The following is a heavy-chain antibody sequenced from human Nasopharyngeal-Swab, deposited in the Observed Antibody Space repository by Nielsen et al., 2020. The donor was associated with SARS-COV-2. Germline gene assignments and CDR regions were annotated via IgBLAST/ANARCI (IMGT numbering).Heavy chain of an antibody. D-gene: IGHD7-27*01. CDR2: INPNSGGT. J-gene: IGHJ5*02. CDR3: ARGVNWGSLDWFDP. Sequence: ASVKVSCKASGYTFTGYYMHWVRQAPGQGLEWMGWINPNSGGTNYAQKFQGWATMTGDTSISTAYMELSRLRSDDTAVYYCARGVNWGSLDWFDPWGQGTLVTVSS. CDR1: GYTFTGYY. V-gene: IGHV1-2*04.